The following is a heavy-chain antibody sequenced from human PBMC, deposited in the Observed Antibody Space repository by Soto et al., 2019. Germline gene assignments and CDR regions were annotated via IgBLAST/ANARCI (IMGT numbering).Heavy chain of an antibody. V-gene: IGHV4-34*01. CDR3: ARGRVVVVAATSGNWFDP. Sequence: PWETLSLTGAVYGGSFSGYYWSWIRQPPGKGLEWIGEINHSGSTNYNPSLKSRVTISVDTSKNQFSLKLSSVTAADTAVYYCARGRVVVVAATSGNWFDPWGQGTLVTVSS. CDR1: GGSFSGYY. CDR2: INHSGST. D-gene: IGHD2-15*01. J-gene: IGHJ5*02.